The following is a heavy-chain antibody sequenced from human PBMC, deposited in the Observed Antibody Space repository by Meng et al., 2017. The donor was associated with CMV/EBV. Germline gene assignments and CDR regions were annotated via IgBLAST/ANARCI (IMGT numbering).Heavy chain of an antibody. CDR3: AAFMVAIGVDY. CDR1: GGSISSGSYY. D-gene: IGHD5-12*01. J-gene: IGHJ4*02. V-gene: IGHV4-61*02. CDR2: IYTSGST. Sequence: QVQLQESGPGPWKPSQTLSLPCTVSGGSISSGSYYWSWIRQPAGKGLEWIGRIYTSGSTNYNPSLKSRVTISVDTSKNQFSLKLSSVTAADTAVYYCAAFMVAIGVDYWGQGTLVTVSS.